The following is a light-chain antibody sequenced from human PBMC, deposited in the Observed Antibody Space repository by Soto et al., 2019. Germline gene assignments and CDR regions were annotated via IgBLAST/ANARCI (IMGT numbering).Light chain of an antibody. CDR1: SSDVGGDNL. CDR2: EAS. CDR3: CSYAGSTPPYV. J-gene: IGLJ1*01. Sequence: QSVLSQPASVSGSPGQSVCVCCAGTSSDVGGDNLVSWYQQHPGKAPKLMSYEASTPPSGVSNRFSGSKSGRTASLTISGLLAEDEDDYYCCSYAGSTPPYVFGSAPKVPVL. V-gene: IGLV2-23*01.